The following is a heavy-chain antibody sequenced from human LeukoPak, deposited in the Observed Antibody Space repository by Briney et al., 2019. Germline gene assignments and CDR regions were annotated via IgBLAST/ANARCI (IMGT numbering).Heavy chain of an antibody. CDR2: INHSGST. Sequence: SETLSLTCAVYGGSFSGYYWSWIRQPPGKGLEWIGEINHSGSTNYNPSLKSRVTISVDTSKNQFSLKLSSVTAADTAVYYCARGMIFGVVNYYGMDVWGQGTTVTVSS. CDR3: ARGMIFGVVNYYGMDV. CDR1: GGSFSGYY. J-gene: IGHJ6*02. D-gene: IGHD3/OR15-3a*01. V-gene: IGHV4-34*01.